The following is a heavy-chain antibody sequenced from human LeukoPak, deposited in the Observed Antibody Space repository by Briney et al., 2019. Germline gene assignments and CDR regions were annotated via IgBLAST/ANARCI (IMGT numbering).Heavy chain of an antibody. CDR1: GCTFSNYA. D-gene: IGHD3-22*01. Sequence: PSGSLRLSCAASGCTFSNYAMSWVRQAPGKGLEWVSDISTSGGGIYYADSVKGRFTISRDNSMNTLYLQMYSLRADDTAVYYCAREGFDYYDSSGYYYFDSWGQGTLVTVSS. J-gene: IGHJ4*02. CDR2: ISTSGGGI. CDR3: AREGFDYYDSSGYYYFDS. V-gene: IGHV3-23*01.